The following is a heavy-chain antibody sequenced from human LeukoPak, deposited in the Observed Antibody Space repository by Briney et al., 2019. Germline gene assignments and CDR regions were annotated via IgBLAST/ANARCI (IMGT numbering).Heavy chain of an antibody. CDR2: INPSSGST. V-gene: IGHV1-46*01. CDR3: ARRAGDHYYFDY. Sequence: GASVKVSCKASGYIFTSYYMHWVRQAPGQGLEWMGMINPSSGSTSYAQKFQDRVKVTRDTSRSTVYMELSSLRSEDTAVYYCARRAGDHYYFDYWGQGTLVTVSS. J-gene: IGHJ4*02. CDR1: GYIFTSYY. D-gene: IGHD7-27*01.